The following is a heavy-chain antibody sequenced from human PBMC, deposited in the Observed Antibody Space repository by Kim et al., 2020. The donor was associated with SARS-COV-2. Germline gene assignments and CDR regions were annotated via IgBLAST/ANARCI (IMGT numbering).Heavy chain of an antibody. CDR1: GGSFSGYY. CDR3: AREVTPRSPFDY. Sequence: SETLSLTCAVYGGSFSGYYWSWIRQPPGKGLEWIGEINHSGSTNYNPSLKSRDTISVDTSKNQFSLKLSSVTAADTAVYYCAREVTPRSPFDYWGQGTLVTVSS. V-gene: IGHV4-34*01. J-gene: IGHJ4*02. CDR2: INHSGST. D-gene: IGHD4-4*01.